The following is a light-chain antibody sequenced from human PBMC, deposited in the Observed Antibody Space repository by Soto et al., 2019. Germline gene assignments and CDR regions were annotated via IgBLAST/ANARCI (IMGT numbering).Light chain of an antibody. CDR2: GAS. CDR1: QSVSSN. Sequence: PGERATLSCRASQSVSSNLAWYQQKPGQAPRLLIYGASTRATGIPARFSGSGSGTEFTLTISSLQSEDFAVYYCQQYNNWPRWTFGQGTKVDI. CDR3: QQYNNWPRWT. V-gene: IGKV3-15*01. J-gene: IGKJ1*01.